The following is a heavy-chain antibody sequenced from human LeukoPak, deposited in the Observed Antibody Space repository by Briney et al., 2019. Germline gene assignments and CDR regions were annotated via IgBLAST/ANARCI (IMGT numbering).Heavy chain of an antibody. CDR2: INPYNGNT. J-gene: IGHJ4*02. Sequence: AAVKVSCKASGGTFSSYAITWVRQAPGQGLEWMGWINPYNGNTDYALKLQDRVIMTTDTSTSTAYMELRNLISDDTAVYYCARDRHEDYWGQGTLVTVSS. V-gene: IGHV1-18*01. CDR1: GGTFSSYA. CDR3: ARDRHEDY.